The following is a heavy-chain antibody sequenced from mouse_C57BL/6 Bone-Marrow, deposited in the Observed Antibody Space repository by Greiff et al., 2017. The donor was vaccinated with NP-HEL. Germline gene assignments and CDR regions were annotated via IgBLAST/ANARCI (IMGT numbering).Heavy chain of an antibody. CDR2: IDPENGDT. CDR1: GFNIKDDY. J-gene: IGHJ3*01. CDR3: AGWLLRFAY. Sequence: VQLQQPGAELVRPGASVKLSCTASGFNIKDDYMHWVKQRPEQGLEWIGWIDPENGDTEYASKFQGKATITADTSSNTAYLQLSSLTSEDTAVYYCAGWLLRFAYWGQGTLVTVSA. V-gene: IGHV14-4*01. D-gene: IGHD2-3*01.